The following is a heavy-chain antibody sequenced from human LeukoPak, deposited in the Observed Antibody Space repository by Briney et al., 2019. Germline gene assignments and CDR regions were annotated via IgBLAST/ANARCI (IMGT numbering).Heavy chain of an antibody. CDR1: RFTFSSYW. D-gene: IGHD1-1*01. V-gene: IGHV3-74*01. CDR3: ASAWSY. J-gene: IGHJ4*02. CDR2: ISPDGSTT. Sequence: PGGSLRLSCVASRFTFSSYWVHWARHAPGTGLVWVSYISPDGSTTRYADCVKGRFTISRDSAKNRLYLQMSSLRVEDTAVYFCASAWSYWGQGALVTVSS.